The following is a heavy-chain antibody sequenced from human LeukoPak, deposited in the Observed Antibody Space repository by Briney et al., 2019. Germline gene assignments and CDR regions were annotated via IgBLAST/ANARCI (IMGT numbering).Heavy chain of an antibody. CDR1: GYTFTSYY. CDR2: INPSGGST. Sequence: ASVKVSCKASGYTFTSYYMHWVRQAPGQGLEWMGIINPSGGSTSYAQKFQGRVTMTRDMPTSTVYMELSSLRSEDTAVYYCAGYSGSYNYYYYMDVWVKGTTVTVSS. V-gene: IGHV1-46*01. J-gene: IGHJ6*03. D-gene: IGHD1-26*01. CDR3: AGYSGSYNYYYYMDV.